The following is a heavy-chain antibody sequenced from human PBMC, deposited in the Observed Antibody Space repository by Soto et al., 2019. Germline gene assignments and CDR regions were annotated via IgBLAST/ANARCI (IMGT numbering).Heavy chain of an antibody. D-gene: IGHD2-2*03. J-gene: IGHJ6*02. V-gene: IGHV4-39*01. CDR3: ARLNGYCISTNCHGYYGMDV. Sequence: PSETLSHTCTVSGVPGSNRTLFWGWGRQAPGRGMEWIGSVYYTGTTYYSPSFEGRVAISVGTSKNEFSLRLSSVTAADTAVYYCARLNGYCISTNCHGYYGMDVWGQGTTVT. CDR1: GVPGSNRTLF. CDR2: VYYTGTT.